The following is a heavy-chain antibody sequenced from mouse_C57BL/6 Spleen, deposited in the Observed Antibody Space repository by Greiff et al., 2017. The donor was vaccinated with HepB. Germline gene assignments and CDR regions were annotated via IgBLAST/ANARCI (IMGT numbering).Heavy chain of an antibody. Sequence: VQLQQPGAELVKPGASVKMSCKASGYTFTSYWITWVKQRPGQGLEWIGDIYPGSGSTNYNEKFKSKATLTVDTSSSTAYMQLSSLTSEDSAVYYCAREGIYYYIFDYWGQGTTLTVSS. D-gene: IGHD1-1*01. J-gene: IGHJ2*01. CDR2: IYPGSGST. CDR1: GYTFTSYW. CDR3: AREGIYYYIFDY. V-gene: IGHV1-55*01.